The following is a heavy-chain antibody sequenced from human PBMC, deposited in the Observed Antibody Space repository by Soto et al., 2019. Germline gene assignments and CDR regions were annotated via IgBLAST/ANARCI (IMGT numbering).Heavy chain of an antibody. CDR3: AKDLHTTRSSHDY. D-gene: IGHD4-17*01. Sequence: GGSLRRSCAASGFTFDNYAMSWVRHTPGKGLEWVSAISGSGGSTYYADFVKGRFTIFRDNPKNTLYLQMSSLRAEDTAVYYCAKDLHTTRSSHDYWGQGTLVTVSS. V-gene: IGHV3-23*01. CDR1: GFTFDNYA. CDR2: ISGSGGST. J-gene: IGHJ4*02.